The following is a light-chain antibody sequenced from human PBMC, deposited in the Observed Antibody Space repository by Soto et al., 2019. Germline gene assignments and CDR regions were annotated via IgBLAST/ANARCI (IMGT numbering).Light chain of an antibody. Sequence: QSALTQPASVSGSPGQSITISCTGTTSDIGTYDYVSWYKQHPGKAPKLIIYDVNSRPSGISNRFSGSKSGNTASLTVSGLQPEDEGYYYCSSYTTTYSLVFGGGTKLTVL. CDR1: TSDIGTYDY. J-gene: IGLJ2*01. CDR3: SSYTTTYSLV. V-gene: IGLV2-14*03. CDR2: DVN.